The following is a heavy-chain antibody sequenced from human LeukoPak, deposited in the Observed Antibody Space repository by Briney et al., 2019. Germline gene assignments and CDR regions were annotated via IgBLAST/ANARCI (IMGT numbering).Heavy chain of an antibody. D-gene: IGHD4-17*01. CDR2: ISAYNGNT. J-gene: IGHJ4*02. CDR3: ATAVTTVTTSYFDY. CDR1: GYTFTSYG. V-gene: IGHV1-18*01. Sequence: GASVKVSCKASGYTFTSYGISWVRQAPGQGLEWMGWISAYNGNTNYAQKLQGRVTMTTDTSTSTAYMELRSLRSDDTAVYYCATAVTTVTTSYFDYWGQGTLVTVSS.